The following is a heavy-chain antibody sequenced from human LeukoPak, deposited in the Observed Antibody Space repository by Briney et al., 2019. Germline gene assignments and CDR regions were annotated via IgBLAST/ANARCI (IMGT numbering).Heavy chain of an antibody. J-gene: IGHJ4*02. V-gene: IGHV4-34*01. CDR2: INHSGST. CDR1: GGSISSYY. Sequence: SETLSLTCTVSGGSISSYYWSWIRQPPGKGLEWIGEINHSGSTNYNPSLKSRVTISVDTSKNQFSLKLSSVTAADTAVYYCARLDWNRSLWGQGTLVTVSS. CDR3: ARLDWNRSL. D-gene: IGHD1/OR15-1a*01.